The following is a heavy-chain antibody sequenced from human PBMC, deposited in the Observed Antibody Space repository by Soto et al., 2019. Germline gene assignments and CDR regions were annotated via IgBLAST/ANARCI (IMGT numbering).Heavy chain of an antibody. D-gene: IGHD6-25*01. CDR1: GGSISSSSYY. V-gene: IGHV4-39*01. CDR2: IYYSGST. CDR3: PSPVGMQRQDDAFAI. Sequence: SETLSLTCTVSGGSISSSSYYWGWIRQPPGKGLEWIGSIYYSGSTYYNPSLKSRVTISVDTSKNQFSLKLSSVTDADTAVYSCPSPVGMQRQDDAFAIWVKGTMVTVS. J-gene: IGHJ3*02.